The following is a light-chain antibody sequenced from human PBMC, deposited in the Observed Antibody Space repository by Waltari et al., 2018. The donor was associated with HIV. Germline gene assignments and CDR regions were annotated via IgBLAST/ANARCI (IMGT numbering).Light chain of an antibody. CDR3: RLYGDSPRWT. Sequence: EVALTQSPGTLCLSSCEGATLWCGASQSVSSTAVGWYQHKPGQAPRLLLYASSTRASGSPERCSGSGSGTDFTLTSSRLEPEDCAVYYCRLYGDSPRWTLGPGT. CDR1: QSVSSTA. V-gene: IGKV3-20*01. CDR2: ASS. J-gene: IGKJ3*01.